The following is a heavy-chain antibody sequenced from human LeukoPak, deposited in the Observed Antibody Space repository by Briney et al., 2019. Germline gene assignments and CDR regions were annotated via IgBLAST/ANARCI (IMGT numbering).Heavy chain of an antibody. V-gene: IGHV3-20*04. CDR2: IDWSGEST. D-gene: IGHD2-2*01. CDR1: GLTPADYG. Sequence: GGSLRLSCAASGLTPADYGMSWVRQAPGKGLEWVSGIDWSGESTGYADSVKGRFTISRDNAANVLYLRMNGLRAEDTALYYCARDLSASWYSLGYWGRGTLVTVSS. J-gene: IGHJ4*02. CDR3: ARDLSASWYSLGY.